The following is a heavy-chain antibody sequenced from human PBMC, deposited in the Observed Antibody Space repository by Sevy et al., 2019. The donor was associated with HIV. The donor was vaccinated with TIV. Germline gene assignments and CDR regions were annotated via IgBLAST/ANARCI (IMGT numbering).Heavy chain of an antibody. J-gene: IGHJ6*02. Sequence: GGSLRLSCAASGFTFSSYWMSWVHQAPGKGLEWVANIKQDGSEKYYVDSVKGRFTISRDNAKNSLYLQMNSLRAEDTAVYYCARVYLGSSGYYRYYYGMDVWGQGTTVTVSS. CDR3: ARVYLGSSGYYRYYYGMDV. CDR2: IKQDGSEK. D-gene: IGHD3-22*01. V-gene: IGHV3-7*01. CDR1: GFTFSSYW.